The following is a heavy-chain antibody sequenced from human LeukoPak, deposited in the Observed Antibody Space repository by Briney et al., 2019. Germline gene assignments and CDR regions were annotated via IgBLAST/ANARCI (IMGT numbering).Heavy chain of an antibody. D-gene: IGHD3-9*01. J-gene: IGHJ4*02. CDR3: ARGYFAHDY. V-gene: IGHV4-34*01. Sequence: PSETLSLTCAVYGGSFSGYYWSWIRQPPGKGLELIGEINHSGSTNYNPSLKSRVTISVDTSKNQFSLKLSSVTAADTAVYYCARGYFAHDYWGQGALVTVSS. CDR1: GGSFSGYY. CDR2: INHSGST.